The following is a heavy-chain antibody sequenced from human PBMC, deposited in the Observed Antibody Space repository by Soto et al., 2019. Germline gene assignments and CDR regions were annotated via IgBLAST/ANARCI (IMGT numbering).Heavy chain of an antibody. CDR3: ARDLGYCRSGTCYREWFDP. Sequence: QVQLVQSGAEVKKPGASVNVSCKASGYTFTTHGISWVRQVPGQGLEWMGWVRGDNGHTNYAQSLQGRVTMTTDTSTNTAYMELRSLRSDDTAVYYCARDLGYCRSGTCYREWFDPWGQGTLVTVSS. CDR1: GYTFTTHG. CDR2: VRGDNGHT. J-gene: IGHJ5*02. D-gene: IGHD2-15*01. V-gene: IGHV1-18*01.